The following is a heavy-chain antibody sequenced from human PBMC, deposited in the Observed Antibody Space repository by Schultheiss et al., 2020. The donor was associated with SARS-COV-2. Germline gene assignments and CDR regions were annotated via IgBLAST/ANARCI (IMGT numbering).Heavy chain of an antibody. CDR3: ARDYSNYADY. V-gene: IGHV1-24*01. D-gene: IGHD4-11*01. J-gene: IGHJ4*02. CDR1: GYTFTGYY. Sequence: VKVSCKASGYTFTGYYMHWVRQAPGQGLEWMGGFDPEDGETIYAQKFQGRVTMTEDTSTDTAYMELRSLRSDDTAVYYCARDYSNYADYWGQGTLVTVSS. CDR2: FDPEDGET.